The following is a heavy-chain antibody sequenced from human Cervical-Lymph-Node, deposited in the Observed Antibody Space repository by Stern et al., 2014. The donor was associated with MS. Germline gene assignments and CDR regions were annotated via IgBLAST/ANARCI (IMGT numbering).Heavy chain of an antibody. J-gene: IGHJ6*02. CDR2: TNPSGAT. V-gene: IGHV1-46*02. D-gene: IGHD2-15*01. CDR3: AVRYCSGGRCYSVPDV. CDR1: EYTHNNYL. Sequence: QLVQSGSEVKKPGASVKVSCKASEYTHNNYLIHWVRQAPGQRPYWMGVTNPSGATNCAQKVQDRVTMTTDASTSTFYMELSRLRSEDTAVYYCAVRYCSGGRCYSVPDVWGQGTTVIVSS.